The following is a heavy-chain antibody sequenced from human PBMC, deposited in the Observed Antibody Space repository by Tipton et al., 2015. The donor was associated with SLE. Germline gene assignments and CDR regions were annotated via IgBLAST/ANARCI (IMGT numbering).Heavy chain of an antibody. V-gene: IGHV7-4-1*01. CDR2: INTSNGRP. Sequence: QLVQSGSELRKPGASVKLSCKASGYSFTSHAMNWVRQAPGQGLEWIGWINTSNGRPTYAQGFTGRFVFSLDFAVSTAYLHISSLQTDDSAVYYCARTFKVTGSGDSWGQGTLVTVAS. CDR3: ARTFKVTGSGDS. J-gene: IGHJ5*01. CDR1: GYSFTSHA. D-gene: IGHD2-21*02.